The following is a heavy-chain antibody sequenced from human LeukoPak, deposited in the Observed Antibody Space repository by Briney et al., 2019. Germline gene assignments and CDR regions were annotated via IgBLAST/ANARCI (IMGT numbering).Heavy chain of an antibody. CDR2: ISSSSIYI. V-gene: IGHV3-21*01. CDR3: ARGYTNYGYAFDI. CDR1: GFTFSSYS. Sequence: PGGSLRLSCAASGFTFSSYSMNWVRQAPGKGLEWVSSISSSSIYIYYADSVKGRFTISRGNARNSLYLQMNSLRAEDTAVYYCARGYTNYGYAFDIWGQGTMVTVSS. D-gene: IGHD4-11*01. J-gene: IGHJ3*02.